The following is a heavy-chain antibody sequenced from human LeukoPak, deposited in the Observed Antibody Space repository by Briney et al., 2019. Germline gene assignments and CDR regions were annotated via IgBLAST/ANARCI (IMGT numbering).Heavy chain of an antibody. CDR3: ARDLGDYGGSFDY. V-gene: IGHV1-3*01. J-gene: IGHJ4*02. Sequence: ASVKVSCKASGYTFTSYAMHWVRQAPGQRLEWMGWVNGGNGNTNYAQKLQGRVTMTTDTSTSTAYMELRSLRSDDTAVYYCARDLGDYGGSFDYWGQGTLVTVSS. D-gene: IGHD4-23*01. CDR2: VNGGNGNT. CDR1: GYTFTSYA.